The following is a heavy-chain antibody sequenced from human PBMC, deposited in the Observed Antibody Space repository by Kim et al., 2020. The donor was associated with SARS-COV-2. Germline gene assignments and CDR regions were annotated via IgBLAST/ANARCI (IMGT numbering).Heavy chain of an antibody. J-gene: IGHJ5*02. CDR1: GGSISSYY. CDR2: IYYSGST. D-gene: IGHD6-19*01. CDR3: ATRSGGGWFDP. Sequence: SETLSLTCTVSGGSISSYYWSWIRQPPGKGLEWIGYIYYSGSTNYNPPLKSRVTISVDTSKNQFSLKLSSVTAADTAVYYCATRSGGGWFDPWGQGTLVTVSS. V-gene: IGHV4-59*13.